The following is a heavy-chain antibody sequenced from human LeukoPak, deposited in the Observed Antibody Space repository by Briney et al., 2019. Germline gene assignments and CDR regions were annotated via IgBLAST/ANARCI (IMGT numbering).Heavy chain of an antibody. V-gene: IGHV3-74*01. J-gene: IGHJ4*02. D-gene: IGHD3-10*01. CDR3: ARGGGAYYFDY. CDR2: INNLGTST. Sequence: GGSLRLSCAASGFTFSNYWMHWVRQVPGKGLVWVSRINNLGTSTNYADSVRGRFTISRDDAKNTPYLQMNSLRAEDTAVYYCARGGGAYYFDYWGRGTLVTVSS. CDR1: GFTFSNYW.